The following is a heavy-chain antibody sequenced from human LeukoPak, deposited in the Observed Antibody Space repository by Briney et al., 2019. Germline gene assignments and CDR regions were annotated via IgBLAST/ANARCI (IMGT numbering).Heavy chain of an antibody. V-gene: IGHV3-21*01. D-gene: IGHD5-18*01. J-gene: IGHJ4*02. CDR2: ISSSSSYI. Sequence: GGSLRLSCTASGFTFSSYSMNWVRQAPGKGLEWVSSISSSSSYIYYADSVKGRFTISRDNAKNSLYLQMNSLRAEDTAVYYCARSRDTAMVSDYWGQGTLVTVSS. CDR3: ARSRDTAMVSDY. CDR1: GFTFSSYS.